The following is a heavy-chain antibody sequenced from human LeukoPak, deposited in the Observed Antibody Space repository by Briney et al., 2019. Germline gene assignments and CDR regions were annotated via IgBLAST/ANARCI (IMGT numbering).Heavy chain of an antibody. CDR1: GYTFTSYH. V-gene: IGHV1-8*01. CDR2: KNPNSGNT. CDR3: ARVYDYVWGSYRIFDY. Sequence: ASVKVSCKASGYTFTSYHINWVRQATGQGLECMGWKNPNSGNTGYAQKFQGRVTMTRNTSISTAYMELSSLRSEDTAVYYCARVYDYVWGSYRIFDYWGQGTLVTVSS. J-gene: IGHJ4*02. D-gene: IGHD3-16*02.